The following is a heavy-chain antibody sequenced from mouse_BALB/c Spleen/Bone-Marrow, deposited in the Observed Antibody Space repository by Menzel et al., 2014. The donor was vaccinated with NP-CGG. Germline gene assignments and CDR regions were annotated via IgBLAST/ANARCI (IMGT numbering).Heavy chain of an antibody. CDR3: ARLNYYGNLFV. Sequence: EVQLQESGGGLVQPGGSLKLSCAASGFDFSSYWMSWVRQAPGKGLEWIGEINPDSSTINYTPSPKDKFIISRDNAKNTLYLQMSKVRSEDTALYYCARLNYYGNLFVWGAGTTVTVSS. D-gene: IGHD1-1*01. CDR2: INPDSSTI. J-gene: IGHJ1*01. V-gene: IGHV4-1*02. CDR1: GFDFSSYW.